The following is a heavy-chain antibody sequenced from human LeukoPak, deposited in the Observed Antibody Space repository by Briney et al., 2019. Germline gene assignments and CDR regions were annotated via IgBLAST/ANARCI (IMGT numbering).Heavy chain of an antibody. D-gene: IGHD3-16*02. J-gene: IGHJ5*02. CDR1: GGTFSSYA. CDR3: AGEGPQDDYVWGSYRLYNWFDP. V-gene: IGHV1-69*05. Sequence: SVKVSCKASGGTFSSYAINWVRQAPGQGLEWMGRIIPIFGTANYAQKFQGRVTITTDESTSTAYMELSSLRSEDTAVYYCAGEGPQDDYVWGSYRLYNWFDPWGQGTLVTVSS. CDR2: IIPIFGTA.